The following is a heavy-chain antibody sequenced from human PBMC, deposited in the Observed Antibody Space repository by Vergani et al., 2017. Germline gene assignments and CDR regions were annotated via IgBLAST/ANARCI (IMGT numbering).Heavy chain of an antibody. CDR3: STGHRYCGDGSCYWLRAHHYYGMDV. V-gene: IGHV3-15*07. D-gene: IGHD2-21*01. J-gene: IGHJ6*02. Sequence: EVQLVESGGGIVKPGGSLRLSCVASGFSFRNAWMNWVRRTPGKGLEWVGRIKSTFDSGTSDYAAAVKGRFTISREDSKNTLFLQMNGMKTEDIGVYYCSTGHRYCGDGSCYWLRAHHYYGMDVWGQGTTVTVSS. CDR1: GFSFRNAW. CDR2: IKSTFDSGTS.